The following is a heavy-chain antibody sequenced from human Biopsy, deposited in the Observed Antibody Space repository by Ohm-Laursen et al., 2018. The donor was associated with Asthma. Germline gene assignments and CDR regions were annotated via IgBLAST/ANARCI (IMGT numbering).Heavy chain of an antibody. CDR1: GDSFSNYA. Sequence: SSVKVSCKASGDSFSNYAISWVRRAPGQGLEWMGGLIPVLGTPDHAQMFEGRVTITADESTSTAYMELSSLSSEDTAVYYCARGYSGSDRIVYYYSDLEVWGQGTTVTVSS. CDR2: LIPVLGTP. CDR3: ARGYSGSDRIVYYYSDLEV. J-gene: IGHJ6*02. V-gene: IGHV1-69*01. D-gene: IGHD5-12*01.